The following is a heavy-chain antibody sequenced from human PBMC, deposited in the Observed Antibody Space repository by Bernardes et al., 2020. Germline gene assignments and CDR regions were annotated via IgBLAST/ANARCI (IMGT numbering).Heavy chain of an antibody. J-gene: IGHJ6*02. CDR1: GITFSGHW. V-gene: IGHV3-7*01. D-gene: IGHD1-26*01. CDR3: ARFAVGATSNYYYYGMDV. CDR2: IKKDGSER. Sequence: GGSLRLSCAASGITFSGHWMNWVRQAPGKGLEWVANIKKDGSERYYVDSVKGRFTISRDNARNSLYLQMNSLRAEDTGVYYCARFAVGATSNYYYYGMDVWGQGT.